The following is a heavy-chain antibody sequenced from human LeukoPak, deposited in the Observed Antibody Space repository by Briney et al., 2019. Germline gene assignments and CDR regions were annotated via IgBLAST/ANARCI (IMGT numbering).Heavy chain of an antibody. J-gene: IGHJ6*03. V-gene: IGHV4-61*02. CDR3: ARGIVVVAQLGFYFYYMDV. Sequence: PSETLSLTCTVSGGSISSGSYYWSWIRQPAGKGLEWIGRIYTSGSTNYNPSLKSRVTIPVDTSKNQFSLKLSSVTAADTAVYYCARGIVVVAQLGFYFYYMDVWGKGTTVTISS. D-gene: IGHD2-15*01. CDR1: GGSISSGSYY. CDR2: IYTSGST.